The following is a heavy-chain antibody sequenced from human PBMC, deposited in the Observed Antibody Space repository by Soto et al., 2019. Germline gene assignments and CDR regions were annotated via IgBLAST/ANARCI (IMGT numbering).Heavy chain of an antibody. V-gene: IGHV5-51*01. CDR1: GYSFSRYW. D-gene: IGHD1-26*01. J-gene: IGHJ6*02. CDR3: ARRRGSGSDYYYNYGMGV. Sequence: GESLTSSCTCSGYSFSRYWIGWVRQMPGKGLEWMGIIYPGDSDIRYSPSFQGQVTISADTSISTAYLQWSSLKASDTAIYYCARRRGSGSDYYYNYGMGVWGQGTTVTVSS. CDR2: IYPGDSDI.